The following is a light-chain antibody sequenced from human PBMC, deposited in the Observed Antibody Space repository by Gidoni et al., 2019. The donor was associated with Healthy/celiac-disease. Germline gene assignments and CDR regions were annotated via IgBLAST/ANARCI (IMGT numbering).Light chain of an antibody. CDR3: QQRYSTLVT. V-gene: IGKV1-39*01. J-gene: IGKJ5*01. Sequence: DIQMTHSPSSLSASVGDRVTINCRASQSISSYLNWYQQKPGKAAKLLMYAASSLQSGVPSRFSGSGSWTDFTLTISSLQPEDFATYYCQQRYSTLVTFGQGTRLEIK. CDR1: QSISSY. CDR2: AAS.